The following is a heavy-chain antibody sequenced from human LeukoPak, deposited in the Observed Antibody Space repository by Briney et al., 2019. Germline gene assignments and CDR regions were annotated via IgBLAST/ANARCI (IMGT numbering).Heavy chain of an antibody. V-gene: IGHV4-38-2*02. J-gene: IGHJ4*02. Sequence: SETLSLTCTVSGYSLSSGFFCDWIRQSPGKGLGWIGRIYTSGSTNYNPSLKSRVTMSVDTSKNQFSLKLSSVTAADTAVYYCARVSLVRGAPDYYFDYWGQGTLVTVSS. CDR2: IYTSGST. D-gene: IGHD3-10*01. CDR3: ARVSLVRGAPDYYFDY. CDR1: GYSLSSGFF.